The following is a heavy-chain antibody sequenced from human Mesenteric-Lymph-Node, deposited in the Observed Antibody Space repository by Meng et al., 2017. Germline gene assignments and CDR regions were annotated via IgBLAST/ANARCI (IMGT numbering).Heavy chain of an antibody. J-gene: IGHJ4*02. CDR3: ARTEATITMSTYYFDY. CDR2: ISSNGGST. Sequence: GESLKISCAASGFTFSSYAMHWVRQAPGKGLEYVSAISSNGGSTYYADSVKGRFTISRDNSKNTLYLQMNSLRAEDTAVYYCARTEATITMSTYYFDYWGQGTLVTVSS. D-gene: IGHD3-3*01. CDR1: GFTFSSYA. V-gene: IGHV3-64*02.